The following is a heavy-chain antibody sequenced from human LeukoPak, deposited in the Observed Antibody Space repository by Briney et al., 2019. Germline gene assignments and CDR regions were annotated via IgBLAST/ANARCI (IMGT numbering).Heavy chain of an antibody. CDR2: ISSSSSYI. Sequence: GGSLRLSCAASGFTFSSYSMYWVRQAPGKGLEWVSSISSSSSYIYYADSVKGRFTISRDNAKNSLYLQMNSLRAEDTAVYYCASYSGSYPVYWGQGTLVTVSS. CDR1: GFTFSSYS. V-gene: IGHV3-21*01. D-gene: IGHD1-26*01. J-gene: IGHJ4*02. CDR3: ASYSGSYPVY.